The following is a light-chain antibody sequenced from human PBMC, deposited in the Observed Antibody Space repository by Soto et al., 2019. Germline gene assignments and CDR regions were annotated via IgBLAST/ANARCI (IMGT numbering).Light chain of an antibody. CDR3: QQRRDWPIT. J-gene: IGKJ5*01. V-gene: IGKV3-11*01. Sequence: EIVLTQSPATLSLSPGERATLSCRASQSVSRYLAWYQQKPGQAPRLLIYDASNRATGIPARFRGSRSGTDFTLTISSLEPEDFAVYYCQQRRDWPITFGQGTRLEIK. CDR2: DAS. CDR1: QSVSRY.